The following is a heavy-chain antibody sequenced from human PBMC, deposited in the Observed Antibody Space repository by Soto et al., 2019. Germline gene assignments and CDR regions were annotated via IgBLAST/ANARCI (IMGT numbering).Heavy chain of an antibody. V-gene: IGHV1-18*01. Sequence: GAPVKVSCKASGYTFTSFGISWVRQAPGQGLEWMGWISAYNGNTNYAQKFQGRVTMTTDKSTSTAYMEVRSLRFDDTAVYYLARGGGPIDSGGQGTRVTVSS. CDR2: ISAYNGNT. J-gene: IGHJ4*02. D-gene: IGHD3-16*01. CDR1: GYTFTSFG. CDR3: ARGGGPIDS.